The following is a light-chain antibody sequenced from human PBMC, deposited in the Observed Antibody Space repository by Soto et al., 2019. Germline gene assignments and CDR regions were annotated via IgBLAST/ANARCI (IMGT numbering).Light chain of an antibody. CDR2: EGS. V-gene: IGLV2-23*03. CDR3: CSYAGSSTFRV. J-gene: IGLJ2*01. Sequence: SALTQPASVSGSPGQSITISCTGTSSEVGSYNLVSWYQQHPGKAPKLMIYEGSKRPSGVSNRFSGSKSGNTASLTISGLQAEDEADYYCCSYAGSSTFRVFGGGTKLTVL. CDR1: SSEVGSYNL.